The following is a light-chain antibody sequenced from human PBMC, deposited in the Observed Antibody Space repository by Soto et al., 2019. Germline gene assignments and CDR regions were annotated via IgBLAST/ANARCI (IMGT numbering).Light chain of an antibody. J-gene: IGKJ1*01. CDR3: QQYYSYPWT. V-gene: IGKV1-5*03. Sequence: DIQMTQSPSTLSASVGDRVTITCRASQSISSWLAWYQQKPGKVPDLLIYKASRLESGVPSRFIGSVSGTESTLTISSLQPDDFATYYCQQYYSYPWTFGQGTNVEIK. CDR2: KAS. CDR1: QSISSW.